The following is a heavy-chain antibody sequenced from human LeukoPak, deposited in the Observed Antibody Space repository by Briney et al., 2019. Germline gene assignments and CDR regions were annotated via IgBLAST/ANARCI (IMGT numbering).Heavy chain of an antibody. CDR1: GFTFSSYG. Sequence: GGSLRLSCAASGFTFSSYGMHWVRRAPGKGLEWVAVISYDGSDKYFADSVKGRFTISGDNSKNTLYLQMNSLRAEDTAVYYCAKAPRPWVGGATGSRYYFHYWGQGTLVTVSS. V-gene: IGHV3-30*18. D-gene: IGHD1-26*01. CDR3: AKAPRPWVGGATGSRYYFHY. J-gene: IGHJ4*02. CDR2: ISYDGSDK.